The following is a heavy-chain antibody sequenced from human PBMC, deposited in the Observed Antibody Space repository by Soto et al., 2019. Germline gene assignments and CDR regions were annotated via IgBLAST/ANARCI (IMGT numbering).Heavy chain of an antibody. V-gene: IGHV1-58*01. J-gene: IGHJ3*02. CDR2: IVVGSGNT. CDR3: AATPXYCSGGSCYPGGDAFDI. Sequence: GASVKVSCKASGFTFTSSAVQWVRQARGQRLEWIGWIVVGSGNTNYAQKFQERVTITRDMSTSTAYMELSSLRSEDTAVYYCAATPXYCSGGSCYPGGDAFDIWGQGTMVTVSS. D-gene: IGHD2-15*01. CDR1: GFTFTSSA.